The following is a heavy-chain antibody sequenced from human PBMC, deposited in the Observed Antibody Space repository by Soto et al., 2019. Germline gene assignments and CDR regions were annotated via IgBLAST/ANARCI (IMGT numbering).Heavy chain of an antibody. V-gene: IGHV1-24*01. J-gene: IGHJ4*02. D-gene: IGHD6-19*01. Sequence: ASVKASCKVSGYTITDLSMHWVRQEPGKGLEWMGGFDPEDGETIYAQKFQGRVTMTEDTSTDTAYMELSSLRSGDTAVYYCATDRGGWSYYFDYWGQGTLVTVSS. CDR1: GYTITDLS. CDR2: FDPEDGET. CDR3: ATDRGGWSYYFDY.